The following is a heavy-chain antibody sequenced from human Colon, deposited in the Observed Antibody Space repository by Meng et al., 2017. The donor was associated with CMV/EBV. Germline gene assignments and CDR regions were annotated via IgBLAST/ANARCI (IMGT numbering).Heavy chain of an antibody. CDR2: LNTHTGNP. CDR3: ARDYYYGSGLDS. CDR1: GYSLPSYA. J-gene: IGHJ4*02. V-gene: IGHV7-4-1*02. D-gene: IGHD3-10*01. Sequence: CTASGYSLPSYAINWVRQAPGQGLEWMGWLNTHTGNPTYAQVFTGRFVFSLDTSVSTAYLQISSLETKDTAVYYCARDYYYGSGLDSWGQGTLVTVSS.